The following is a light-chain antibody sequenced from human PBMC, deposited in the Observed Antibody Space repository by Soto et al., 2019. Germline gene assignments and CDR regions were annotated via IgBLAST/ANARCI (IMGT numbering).Light chain of an antibody. CDR3: SSFAGSNNFPYV. CDR1: SSDVGAYDY. Sequence: QYVLTQPPSASGSPGQSVTISCTGTSSDVGAYDYVSWYQQHPGKAPKLMIYEINKRPSGVPDRFSGSKSGNTASLTVSGLHAEDEADYYCSSFAGSNNFPYVFGTGTKVTVL. J-gene: IGLJ1*01. V-gene: IGLV2-8*01. CDR2: EIN.